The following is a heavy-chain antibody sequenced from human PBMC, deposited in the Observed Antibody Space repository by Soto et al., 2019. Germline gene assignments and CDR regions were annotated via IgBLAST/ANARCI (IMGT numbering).Heavy chain of an antibody. J-gene: IGHJ6*03. CDR3: AIDDYCKPYYYYMDV. CDR1: GYTFTSYG. D-gene: IGHD4-4*01. CDR2: ISAYNGNT. V-gene: IGHV1-18*01. Sequence: QVQLVQSGAEVKKPGASMKVSCKASGYTFTSYGITWVRQAPGQGLEWMGWISAYNGNTNYAQKLQGRVSITTDTSTITAYMALRSLRSDDTAVYDCAIDDYCKPYYYYMDVWGKGTTVTVSS.